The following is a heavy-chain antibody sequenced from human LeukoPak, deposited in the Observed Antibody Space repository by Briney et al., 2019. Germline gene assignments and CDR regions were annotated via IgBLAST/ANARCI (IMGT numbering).Heavy chain of an antibody. CDR1: GYTFTSYA. J-gene: IGHJ5*02. V-gene: IGHV1-3*01. D-gene: IGHD1-1*01. CDR2: INAGNGNT. CDR3: ARDRGTGTTGLDWFDP. Sequence: ASVKVSCKASGYTFTSYAMHWVRQAPGQRLEWMGWINAGNGNTKYSQKFQGRVTITRDTSASTAYMELSSLRSEDTAVYYCARDRGTGTTGLDWFDPWGQGTLVTVSS.